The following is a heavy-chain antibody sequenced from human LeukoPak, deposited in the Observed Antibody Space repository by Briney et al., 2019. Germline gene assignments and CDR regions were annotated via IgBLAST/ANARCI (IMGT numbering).Heavy chain of an antibody. CDR1: GYSFTSYW. Sequence: GESLKISCKGSGYSFTSYWIGWVRQMPGKGLERMGIIYPGDSDTRYSPSFQGQVTISADKSISTAYLQWSSLKASDTAMYYCARRGYCSGGSCYGLWFDPWGQGTLVTVSS. CDR2: IYPGDSDT. CDR3: ARRGYCSGGSCYGLWFDP. D-gene: IGHD2-15*01. V-gene: IGHV5-51*01. J-gene: IGHJ5*02.